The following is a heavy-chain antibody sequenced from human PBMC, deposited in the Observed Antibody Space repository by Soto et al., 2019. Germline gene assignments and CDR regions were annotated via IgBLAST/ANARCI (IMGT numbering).Heavy chain of an antibody. CDR1: GYTFTGYY. J-gene: IGHJ3*02. Sequence: ASVKVSCKASGYTFTGYYMHWVRQAPGQGLEWMGWINPNSGGTNYAQEFQGWVTMTRDTSISTAYMELSRLRSDDTAVYYCARDRGIAAAGTLHDAFDIWGQGTMVTVSS. CDR2: INPNSGGT. D-gene: IGHD6-13*01. CDR3: ARDRGIAAAGTLHDAFDI. V-gene: IGHV1-2*04.